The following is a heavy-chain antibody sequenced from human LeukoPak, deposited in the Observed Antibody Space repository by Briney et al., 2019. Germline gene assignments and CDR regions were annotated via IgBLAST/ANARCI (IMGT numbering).Heavy chain of an antibody. D-gene: IGHD4-17*01. CDR2: IYYSGST. Sequence: SETLSLTCTVSGGSISSSSYYWGWIRQPPGKGLEWIGSIYYSGSTYYDPSLKSRVTISVDKSKNQFSLKLSSVTAADTAVYYCASYGDPNYYFDYWGQGTLVTVSS. V-gene: IGHV4-39*07. J-gene: IGHJ4*02. CDR3: ASYGDPNYYFDY. CDR1: GGSISSSSYY.